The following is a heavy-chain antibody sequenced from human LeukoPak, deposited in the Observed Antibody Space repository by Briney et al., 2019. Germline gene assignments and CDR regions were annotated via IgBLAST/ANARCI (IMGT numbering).Heavy chain of an antibody. CDR1: GGSISSGGYY. D-gene: IGHD3-22*01. Sequence: SQTLSLTCTVSGGSISSGGYYWSWIRQHPGKGLEWIGYIYYSGSTYYNPSLKSRVTISVDTAKNQFSLKLSSVTAADTGVYYCARLDSYDSSGYYAWFDPWGQGTLVTVSS. J-gene: IGHJ5*02. CDR2: IYYSGST. V-gene: IGHV4-31*03. CDR3: ARLDSYDSSGYYAWFDP.